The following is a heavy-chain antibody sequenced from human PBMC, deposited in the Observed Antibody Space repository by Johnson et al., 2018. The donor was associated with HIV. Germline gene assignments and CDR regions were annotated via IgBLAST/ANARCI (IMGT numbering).Heavy chain of an antibody. D-gene: IGHD3-16*01. CDR1: GFTFSSYG. Sequence: QVQLVESGGGLVQPGGSLKLACAASGFTFSSYGMHWVRQAPGKGLEWVAFIRYDGSNKYYADSVKGRFTISRDNSKNTLYLQMNSLRAEDTAVYYCARVGASRFDAFHVWGQGTMVTVSS. CDR3: ARVGASRFDAFHV. V-gene: IGHV3-30*02. J-gene: IGHJ3*01. CDR2: IRYDGSNK.